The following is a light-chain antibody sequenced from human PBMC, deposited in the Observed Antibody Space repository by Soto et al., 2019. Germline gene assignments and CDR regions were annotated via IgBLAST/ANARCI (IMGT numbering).Light chain of an antibody. Sequence: EIVLTQSPASLALSPGGRATLSCRASQSVDSYLVWYQQKPGQAPRLLIFGASNRATGIPARFSGSGSGTDFTLTINSLQSEDFAVYYCQQYNNWPPITFGQGTRLEIK. CDR1: QSVDSY. CDR3: QQYNNWPPIT. CDR2: GAS. J-gene: IGKJ5*01. V-gene: IGKV3-11*01.